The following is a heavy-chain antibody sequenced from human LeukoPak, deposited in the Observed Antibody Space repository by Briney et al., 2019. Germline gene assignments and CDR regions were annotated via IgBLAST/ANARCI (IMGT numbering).Heavy chain of an antibody. J-gene: IGHJ4*02. V-gene: IGHV3-53*01. CDR1: GLSVTRYY. Sequence: GGSLRLSCAPAGLSVTRYYISGARQAPGKWLEWVSVIYSGGSTYCADSVKGRFTISRDNSKNTLYLQLSSLRAEDTAVYYCARKNIDGSSYYSYYFDFWGQGTLVTVSS. CDR3: ARKNIDGSSYYSYYFDF. D-gene: IGHD3-22*01. CDR2: IYSGGST.